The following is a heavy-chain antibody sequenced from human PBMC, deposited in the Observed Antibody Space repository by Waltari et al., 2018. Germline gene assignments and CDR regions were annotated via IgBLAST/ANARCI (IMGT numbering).Heavy chain of an antibody. V-gene: IGHV1-18*01. CDR2: ISPYNDDK. CDR1: GYNFGVYG. Sequence: QVQLLQSGSDLKQPGASVKVSCRASGYNFGVYGISWVRQAPGQGLAWMGWISPYNDDKRYAQKFQGRLTMTTDTSTRTAYMQLRSLRSDDTAVYYCARDYWTTGSGRHLSFMDVWGKGTTVIISS. J-gene: IGHJ6*03. CDR3: ARDYWTTGSGRHLSFMDV. D-gene: IGHD6-19*01.